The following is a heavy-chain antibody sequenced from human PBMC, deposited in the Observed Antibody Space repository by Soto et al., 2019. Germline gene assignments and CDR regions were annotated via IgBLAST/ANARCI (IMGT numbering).Heavy chain of an antibody. CDR1: GFTFSNAW. J-gene: IGHJ4*02. V-gene: IGHV3-15*01. CDR2: IKSISDGGTT. D-gene: IGHD1-26*01. Sequence: EVHLVESGGGLVKPGGSLRLSCAASGFTFSNAWMNWVRQAPGKGLEWVGRIKSISDGGTTDYAAPVKGRFTISRDDSKNTLYLQMNSLKTEDTAVYFCTTDAAIVWGQGTLVTVSS. CDR3: TTDAAIV.